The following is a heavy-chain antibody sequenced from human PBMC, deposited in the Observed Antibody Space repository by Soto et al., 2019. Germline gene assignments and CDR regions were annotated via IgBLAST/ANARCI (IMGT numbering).Heavy chain of an antibody. Sequence: SETLSLTCTVSGGSISSYYWSWIRQPPGKGLEWIGYIYYSGSTNYNPSLKSRVTISVDTSKNQFSLKLSSVTSADTAVYYCAREASYDILTGYYTDYWGQGTLVTVSS. CDR2: IYYSGST. J-gene: IGHJ4*02. D-gene: IGHD3-9*01. V-gene: IGHV4-59*01. CDR1: GGSISSYY. CDR3: AREASYDILTGYYTDY.